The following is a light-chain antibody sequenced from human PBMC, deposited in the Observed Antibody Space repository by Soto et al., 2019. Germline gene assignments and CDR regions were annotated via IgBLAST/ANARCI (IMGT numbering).Light chain of an antibody. J-gene: IGKJ1*01. V-gene: IGKV1-5*03. Sequence: IQMTQSPSTLSGSVGDSVTITCRASQTIRSWLAWYRQKPGKAPKLLIYKASTLKSGVPSRFSGSGSGTEFTLTISSLQPDDFATYYCQHYNSYSEAFGQGTKVENK. CDR1: QTIRSW. CDR3: QHYNSYSEA. CDR2: KAS.